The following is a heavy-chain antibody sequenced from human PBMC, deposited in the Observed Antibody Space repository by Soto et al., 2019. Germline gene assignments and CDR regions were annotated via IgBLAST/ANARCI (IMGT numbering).Heavy chain of an antibody. CDR3: ARDDYGIYPY. D-gene: IGHD1-26*01. J-gene: IGHJ4*02. CDR2: IDPRSGAT. Sequence: QVQLVQSRTEVKKPGASVKVSCKASGYTITAYYIHWVRQAPGQGLEWMGWIDPRSGATVYAQKFQGRVTMTRDTSISTVYMDLSGLGSDDTALYYCARDDYGIYPYWGQGSLVTVSS. CDR1: GYTITAYY. V-gene: IGHV1-2*02.